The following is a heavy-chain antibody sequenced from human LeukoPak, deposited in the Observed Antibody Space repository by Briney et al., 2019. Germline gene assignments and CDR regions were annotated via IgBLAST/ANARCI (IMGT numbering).Heavy chain of an antibody. D-gene: IGHD3-10*01. CDR3: GREGYGSASIFDY. V-gene: IGHV3-48*02. J-gene: IGHJ4*02. CDR1: GFTFSSYN. CDR2: ISSSSSTI. Sequence: GGSLRPSCRASGFTFSSYNLNWVRQAPGKGLEWVSYISSSSSTIYYADSVKGRFTISRDNAKNSLYLQMNSLRDEDTAVYYCGREGYGSASIFDYWGQGTLVTVSS.